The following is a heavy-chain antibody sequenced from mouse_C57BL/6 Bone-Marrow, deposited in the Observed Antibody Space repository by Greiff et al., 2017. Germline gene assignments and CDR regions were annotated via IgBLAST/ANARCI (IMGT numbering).Heavy chain of an antibody. V-gene: IGHV1-63*01. Sequence: VQLQQSGAELVRPGTSVKMSCKASGYTFTNYWIGWAKQRPGHGLEWIGDIYPGGGYTNYNEKFKGKATLTADKSSSTAYMQFSSLTSEDSAIYYCARINRGRFDYWGQGTTLTVSS. CDR1: GYTFTNYW. J-gene: IGHJ2*01. D-gene: IGHD6-1*01. CDR2: IYPGGGYT. CDR3: ARINRGRFDY.